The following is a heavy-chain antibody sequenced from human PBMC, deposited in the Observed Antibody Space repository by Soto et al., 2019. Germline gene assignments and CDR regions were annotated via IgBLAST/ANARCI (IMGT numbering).Heavy chain of an antibody. J-gene: IGHJ4*02. CDR1: GGSVSSGSYY. Sequence: SETLSLTCTVSGGSVSSGSYYWSWIRQPPGKGLACIGYIYYSGSASYNPSLKSRVTLSVDTSKNQFSLKLSSVTAADTALYYCARTGTGSYANFDYWGQGILVTVSS. V-gene: IGHV4-61*01. CDR3: ARTGTGSYANFDY. CDR2: IYYSGSA. D-gene: IGHD1-26*01.